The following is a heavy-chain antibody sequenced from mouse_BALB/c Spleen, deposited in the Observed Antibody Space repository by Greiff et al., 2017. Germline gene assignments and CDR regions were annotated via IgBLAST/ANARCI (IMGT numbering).Heavy chain of an antibody. CDR1: GYSITSDYA. V-gene: IGHV3-2*02. J-gene: IGHJ4*01. CDR2: ISYSGST. D-gene: IGHD1-1*01. Sequence: EVQLQESGPGLVKPSQSLSLTCTVTGYSITSDYAWNWIRQFPGNKLEWMGYISYSGSTSYNPSLKSRISITRDTSKNQFFLQLNSVTTEDTATYYCARNPPYYGSSYNAMDYWGQGTSVTVSS. CDR3: ARNPPYYGSSYNAMDY.